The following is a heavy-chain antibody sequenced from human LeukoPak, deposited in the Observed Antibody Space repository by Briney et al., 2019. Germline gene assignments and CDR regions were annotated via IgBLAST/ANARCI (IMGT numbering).Heavy chain of an antibody. J-gene: IGHJ1*01. D-gene: IGHD3-10*01. CDR2: IWYDGSNK. Sequence: GGSLRLSCAASGFTFNSNGMHWVRQAPGKGLEGVALIWYDGSNKYYADSVKGRFTISRDNSKNTLYLQMNSLRAEDTAVYYCAKYFASGSYYKLPHWGQGTLVTVSS. CDR3: AKYFASGSYYKLPH. V-gene: IGHV3-33*06. CDR1: GFTFNSNG.